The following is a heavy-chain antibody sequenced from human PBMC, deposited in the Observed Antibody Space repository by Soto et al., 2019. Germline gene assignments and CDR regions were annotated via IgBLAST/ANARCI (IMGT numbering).Heavy chain of an antibody. V-gene: IGHV1-69*13. J-gene: IGHJ6*02. CDR2: IIPIFGTT. CDR3: ARDSPPTVVRGVNVYNYGMDV. CDR1: GGTFSDYS. Sequence: ASVKVSCKASGGTFSDYSITWVRQAPGQGLEWMGGIIPIFGTTHYAQTFQGRVTITADESTNTAYMELISLTSDDTAVYYCARDSPPTVVRGVNVYNYGMDVWGQGTTVTVSS. D-gene: IGHD3-10*01.